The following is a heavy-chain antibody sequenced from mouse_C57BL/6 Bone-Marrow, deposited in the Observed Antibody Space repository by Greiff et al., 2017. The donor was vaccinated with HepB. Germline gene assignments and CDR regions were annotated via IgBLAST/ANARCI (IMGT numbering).Heavy chain of an antibody. CDR2: ISDGGSYT. D-gene: IGHD3-3*01. J-gene: IGHJ4*01. CDR1: GFTFSSYA. CDR3: ARDRGPYYAMDY. Sequence: EVQLVESGGGLVKPGGSLKLSCAASGFTFSSYAMSWVRQTPEKRLEWVATISDGGSYTYYPDNVKGRFTIARDNAKNNLYLQMSHLKSEDTAMYYCARDRGPYYAMDYWGQGTSVTVSS. V-gene: IGHV5-4*01.